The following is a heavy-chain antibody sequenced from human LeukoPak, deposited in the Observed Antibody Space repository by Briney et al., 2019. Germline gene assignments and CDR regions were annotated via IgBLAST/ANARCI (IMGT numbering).Heavy chain of an antibody. D-gene: IGHD2/OR15-2a*01. CDR2: ISSNGGST. J-gene: IGHJ3*02. Sequence: PGGSLRLSCAASGFTFSSYAMHWVRQAPGKGLEYVSAISSNGGSTYYANSVKGRFTISRDNSKNTLYLQMNSLRAEDTAVYYCAIARNRAFDIWGQGTMVTVSS. CDR1: GFTFSSYA. V-gene: IGHV3-64*01. CDR3: AIARNRAFDI.